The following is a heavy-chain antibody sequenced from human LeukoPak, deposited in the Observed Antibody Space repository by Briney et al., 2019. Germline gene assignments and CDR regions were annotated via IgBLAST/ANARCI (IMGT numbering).Heavy chain of an antibody. V-gene: IGHV3-21*01. D-gene: IGHD3-22*01. CDR1: GFTFSSYS. CDR3: ARESSGYFY. J-gene: IGHJ4*02. Sequence: GGSLRLSCAASGFTFSSYSMNWVRQAPGKGLEWVSSISSGSSFIYYADSVKGRFTISRDNAKNSLFLQMNSLRAEGTAVYYCARESSGYFYWGQGTLVTVSS. CDR2: ISSGSSFI.